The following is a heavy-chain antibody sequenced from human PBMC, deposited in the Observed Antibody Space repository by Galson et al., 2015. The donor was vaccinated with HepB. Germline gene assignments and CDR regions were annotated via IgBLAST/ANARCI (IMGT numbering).Heavy chain of an antibody. D-gene: IGHD3-10*01. Sequence: SVKVSCKASDYTFTSYGISWVRQAPGQGLEWMGWISAYNGITHFAQKLQDRVTMTTDTSTNTAYMELRSLRSDDTAVYYCARDGSGTHYHYFYGMDVWGQGTTVTVSS. J-gene: IGHJ6*02. V-gene: IGHV1-18*01. CDR3: ARDGSGTHYHYFYGMDV. CDR1: DYTFTSYG. CDR2: ISAYNGIT.